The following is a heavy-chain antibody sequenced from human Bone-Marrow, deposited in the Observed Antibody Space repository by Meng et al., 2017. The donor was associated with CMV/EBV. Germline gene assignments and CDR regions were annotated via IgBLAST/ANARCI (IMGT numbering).Heavy chain of an antibody. CDR3: ARLGFYSSSSGWFDY. J-gene: IGHJ4*02. Sequence: GSLRLSCTVSGGSISSSSYYWGWIRQPPGKGLEWIGSIYYSGSTYYNPSLKSRVTISVDTSKNQFSLKLSSVTAADTAVYYCARLGFYSSSSGWFDYWGQGTLVTVSS. D-gene: IGHD6-6*01. V-gene: IGHV4-39*07. CDR1: GGSISSSSYY. CDR2: IYYSGST.